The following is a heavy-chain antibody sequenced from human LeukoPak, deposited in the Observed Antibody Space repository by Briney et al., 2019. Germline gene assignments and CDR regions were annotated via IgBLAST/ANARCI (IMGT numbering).Heavy chain of an antibody. D-gene: IGHD2-2*03. J-gene: IGHJ4*02. V-gene: IGHV3-7*01. CDR2: IKQDGSEK. Sequence: GGSLRLSCAASGFTFSSYWMSWVRQAPGKGLEWVANIKQDGSEKYYVDSVKGRFTISRDDAKNSLYLQMSSLRAEDTAVYYCARDWIGRGQTPYYFDYWGQGTLVTVSS. CDR3: ARDWIGRGQTPYYFDY. CDR1: GFTFSSYW.